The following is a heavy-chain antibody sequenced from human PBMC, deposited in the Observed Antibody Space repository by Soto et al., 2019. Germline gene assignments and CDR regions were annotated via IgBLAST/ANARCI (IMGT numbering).Heavy chain of an antibody. Sequence: QVQLVQSGTEVKKPGASVQVSCKGSGYTFTNYGINWVRQAPGQGLEWMGWISVYNGNTNYAQKFQGRVTMTTDTSTCTAYMDLRSLRSDDTAVYYCARGYGREYYYFSYGMDVWGQGTTVTVSS. D-gene: IGHD3-16*01. V-gene: IGHV1-18*01. CDR3: ARGYGREYYYFSYGMDV. CDR1: GYTFTNYG. J-gene: IGHJ6*02. CDR2: ISVYNGNT.